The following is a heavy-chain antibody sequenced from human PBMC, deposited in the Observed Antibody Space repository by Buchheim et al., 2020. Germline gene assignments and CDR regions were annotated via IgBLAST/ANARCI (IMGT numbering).Heavy chain of an antibody. J-gene: IGHJ4*02. V-gene: IGHV4-59*01. CDR2: NYYLGIA. CDR1: GGSISSYY. D-gene: IGHD3-10*01. CDR3: ERRFSSGGVIRFFDF. Sequence: QVQLQESGPGLVAPSEPLSLTCTVSGGSISSYYWSWIRQPPGKGLEWIGYNYYLGIASYNPTLKSRVALSVDTTQNPFFLRLSSVTSADTAVYYCERRFSSGGVIRFFDFWGQGTL.